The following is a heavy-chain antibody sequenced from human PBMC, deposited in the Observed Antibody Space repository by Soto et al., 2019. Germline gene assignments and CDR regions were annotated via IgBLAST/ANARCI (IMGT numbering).Heavy chain of an antibody. V-gene: IGHV4-34*01. J-gene: IGHJ4*02. Sequence: SETLSLTCAVYGGSFSGYYWSWIRQPPGKGLEWIGEIDLRGNTNYNPSLKSRVTISVEKSKNQFSLRLSSVTAADTAVYYCARGRGFGQRPPDWGQGNLVTVSS. CDR1: GGSFSGYY. CDR3: ARGRGFGQRPPD. D-gene: IGHD3-16*01. CDR2: IDLRGNT.